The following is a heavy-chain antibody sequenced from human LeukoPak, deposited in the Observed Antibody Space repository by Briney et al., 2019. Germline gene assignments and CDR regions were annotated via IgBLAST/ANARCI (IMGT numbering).Heavy chain of an antibody. J-gene: IGHJ4*02. CDR3: ARKGYCSSTSCYNFDY. CDR2: IYYSGNT. CDR1: GGSISSSSYY. V-gene: IGHV4-39*01. D-gene: IGHD2-2*01. Sequence: SETLSLTCTVSGGSISSSSYYWGWIRQPPGKGLEWIGSIYYSGNTYYNPSLKSRVTISVDTSKNQFSLKLNSVIAADTAVYYCARKGYCSSTSCYNFDYWGQGTLVTVSS.